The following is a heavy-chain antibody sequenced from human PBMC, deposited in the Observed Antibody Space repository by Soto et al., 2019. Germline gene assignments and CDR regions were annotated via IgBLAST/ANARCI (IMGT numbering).Heavy chain of an antibody. V-gene: IGHV6-1*01. CDR1: GDSVSSNSAA. CDR2: TYYRSKWYN. Sequence: SQTLSLTCSISGDSVSSNSAAWNWIRQSPSRGLERLGRTYYRSKWYNDYAVSVKSRITINPDTSKNQFSLQLNSVTPEDTAVYYCAREGVQVAGNSGFDYWGQGTLVTVSS. D-gene: IGHD6-19*01. J-gene: IGHJ4*02. CDR3: AREGVQVAGNSGFDY.